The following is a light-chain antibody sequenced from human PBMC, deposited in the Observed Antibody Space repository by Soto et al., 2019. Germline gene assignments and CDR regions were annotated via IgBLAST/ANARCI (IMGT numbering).Light chain of an antibody. V-gene: IGKV1-9*01. CDR1: QGLTSY. CDR3: QQLISYPIT. Sequence: DIQMTQSPSTLSATVGDIVTITFRASQGLTSYLAWYHQKPGKAPKLLIYATSTWQSGVPSRFSGSGSGTEFTLTISSLQPEDFATYYCQQLISYPITFGQGTRLEIK. J-gene: IGKJ5*01. CDR2: ATS.